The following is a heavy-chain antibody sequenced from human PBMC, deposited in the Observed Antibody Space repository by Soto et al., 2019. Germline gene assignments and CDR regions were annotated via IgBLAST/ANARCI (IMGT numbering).Heavy chain of an antibody. Sequence: SQTLSLTCAISGDSVSSNSAAWNWIRQSPSRGLEWLGRTYYRSKWYNDYAVSVKSRITINPDTSKNQFSLQLNSVTPEDTAVYYCARGRGENNWNPPEDAFDIWGQGTMVTVSS. J-gene: IGHJ3*02. D-gene: IGHD1-20*01. V-gene: IGHV6-1*01. CDR1: GDSVSSNSAA. CDR3: ARGRGENNWNPPEDAFDI. CDR2: TYYRSKWYN.